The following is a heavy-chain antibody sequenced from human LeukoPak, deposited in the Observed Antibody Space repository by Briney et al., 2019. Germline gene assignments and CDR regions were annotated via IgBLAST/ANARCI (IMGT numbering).Heavy chain of an antibody. CDR3: ARDPGGEPHYGMDV. CDR2: INSDGSST. CDR1: GFPFSSFW. D-gene: IGHD3-10*01. Sequence: GGSLRLSCAASGFPFSSFWMHWIRQAPGKGLVWVSRINSDGSSTSYADSVKGRFTISRDNPHNTLYLQMVRLRADDTAVYYCARDPGGEPHYGMDVWGQGTTVTVAS. J-gene: IGHJ6*02. V-gene: IGHV3-74*01.